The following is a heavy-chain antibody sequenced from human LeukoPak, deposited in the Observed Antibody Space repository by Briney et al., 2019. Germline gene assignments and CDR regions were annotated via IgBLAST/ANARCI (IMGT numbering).Heavy chain of an antibody. CDR3: AREVRAIPSWFDP. V-gene: IGHV1-69*13. J-gene: IGHJ5*02. CDR1: GGTFSSYA. CDR2: IIPIFGTA. Sequence: SVKVSCKASGGTFSSYAISWVRQAPGQGLEWMGGIIPIFGTANYAQKFQGRVTVTADESTSTAYMELSSLRSEDTAVYYCAREVRAIPSWFDPWGQGTLVTVSS. D-gene: IGHD3-10*01.